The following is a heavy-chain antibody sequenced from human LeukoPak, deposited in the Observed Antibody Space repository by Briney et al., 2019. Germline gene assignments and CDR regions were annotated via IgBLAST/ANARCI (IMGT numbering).Heavy chain of an antibody. CDR1: GGSISSSSYY. CDR2: IYYSGST. V-gene: IGHV4-39*01. J-gene: IGHJ4*02. CDR3: ARHQTVGASIHVIDY. Sequence: SETLSLTCTVSGGSISSSSYYWGWIGQPPGKGLEWIGSIYYSGSTYYNPSLKSRVTICVDTSKNQLSLKLSSVTAADTAVYYCARHQTVGASIHVIDYWGQGTLVTVSS. D-gene: IGHD1-26*01.